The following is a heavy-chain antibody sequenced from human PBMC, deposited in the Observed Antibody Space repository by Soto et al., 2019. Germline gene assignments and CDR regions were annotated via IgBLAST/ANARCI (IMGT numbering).Heavy chain of an antibody. D-gene: IGHD3-22*01. CDR1: GGSISSYY. Sequence: SETLSLTCTVSGGSISSYYWSWIRQPPGKGLEWIGYIYYSGSTNYNPSLKSRVTISVDTSKNQFSLKLSSVTAADTAVYYCARNYYDSSGYLWLDYWGQGTLVTVSS. CDR2: IYYSGST. CDR3: ARNYYDSSGYLWLDY. V-gene: IGHV4-59*01. J-gene: IGHJ4*02.